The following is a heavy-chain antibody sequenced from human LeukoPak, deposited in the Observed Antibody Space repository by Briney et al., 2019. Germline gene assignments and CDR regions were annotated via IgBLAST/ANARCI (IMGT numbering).Heavy chain of an antibody. J-gene: IGHJ4*02. CDR3: GKAITVSGNFDC. CDR1: GHTLNKFD. Sequence: PGGSQSLLCSLSGHTLNKFDMFCAPRAPGRGVVYVSDINSNGGNTYYADSVKGRFTIYRDNSKNTLDLQMNSLRTEDKAIYYCGKAITVSGNFDCWGQGTLLTVSS. D-gene: IGHD6-19*01. V-gene: IGHV3-64D*09. CDR2: INSNGGNT.